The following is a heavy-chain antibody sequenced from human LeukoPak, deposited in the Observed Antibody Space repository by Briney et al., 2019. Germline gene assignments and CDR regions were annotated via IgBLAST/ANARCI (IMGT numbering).Heavy chain of an antibody. CDR2: INPSGGST. V-gene: IGHV1-46*01. J-gene: IGHJ4*02. CDR3: ARPGYSYGYGYFDY. Sequence: GASVTLSFKASGYTFTIYYMHWVRQAPGQGLELMGIINPSGGSTSYAQKFQGRVTITRDTSTSTVYMELSSLRSEDTAVYYCARPGYSYGYGYFDYWGQGTLVTVSS. CDR1: GYTFTIYY. D-gene: IGHD5-18*01.